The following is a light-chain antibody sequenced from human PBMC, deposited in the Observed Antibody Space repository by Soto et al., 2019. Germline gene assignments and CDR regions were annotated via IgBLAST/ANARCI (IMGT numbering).Light chain of an antibody. J-gene: IGLJ3*02. CDR1: NIGSKS. CDR3: QVWDSSSDHFWV. V-gene: IGLV3-21*04. Sequence: SYELTQPPSVSVAPGKTARITCGGNNIGSKSVHWYQQKPSQAPVLVIYYDSDRPSGIPERFSGSNSGNTATLTISRVEAGDEADYYCQVWDSSSDHFWVFGGGTKLTVL. CDR2: YDS.